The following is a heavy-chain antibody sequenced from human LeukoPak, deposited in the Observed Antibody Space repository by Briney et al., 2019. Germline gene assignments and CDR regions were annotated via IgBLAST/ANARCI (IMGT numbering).Heavy chain of an antibody. CDR3: ARDVGGYSGYDSGGAFDI. D-gene: IGHD5-12*01. CDR2: IYYSGST. Sequence: KASETLSLTCTVSGGSISSSSYYWSWIRQPPGKGLEWIGYIYYSGSTNYNPSLKSRVTISVDTSKSQFSLRLSSVTAADTAVYYCARDVGGYSGYDSGGAFDIWGQGTMVTVSS. V-gene: IGHV4-61*05. CDR1: GGSISSSSYY. J-gene: IGHJ3*02.